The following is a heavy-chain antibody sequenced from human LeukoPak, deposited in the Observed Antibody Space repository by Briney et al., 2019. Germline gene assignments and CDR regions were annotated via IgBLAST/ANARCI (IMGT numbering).Heavy chain of an antibody. CDR2: IYHSGST. CDR1: GGSISSSNW. D-gene: IGHD3-9*01. J-gene: IGHJ3*01. V-gene: IGHV4-4*02. Sequence: PSGTLSLTCAVSGGSISSSNWWSWVRQPPGKGLEWIREIYHSGSTNYNPSLKSRVTISEDSSKNQISLKMTSVTVADTAVYYCAREFYDISAGYSAQGDVFDVWGQGTVVTVSS. CDR3: AREFYDISAGYSAQGDVFDV.